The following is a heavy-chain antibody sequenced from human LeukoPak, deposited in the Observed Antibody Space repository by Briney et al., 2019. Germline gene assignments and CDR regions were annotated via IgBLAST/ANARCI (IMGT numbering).Heavy chain of an antibody. J-gene: IGHJ4*02. Sequence: PGGALRLSCAASGFTFSSYAMHWVRQGPGNGLGGVAVISYDGSNKYYADSVKGRFTSSRDNAKNTLYLQMNSLRAEDTTVYYCARDPFTSGLDSWGQGTLVTVSS. CDR2: ISYDGSNK. CDR3: ARDPFTSGLDS. V-gene: IGHV3-30-3*01. CDR1: GFTFSSYA.